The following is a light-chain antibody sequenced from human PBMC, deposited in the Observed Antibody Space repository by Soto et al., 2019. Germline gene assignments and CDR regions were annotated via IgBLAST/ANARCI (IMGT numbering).Light chain of an antibody. V-gene: IGKV3-11*01. CDR2: DAS. CDR3: HQRADWPAT. Sequence: EIVLTQSPATLSLSPGERAILSCRASQSVSTYLAWYQQKPGQAPRLLIFDASNRATGIPARFSGSGSGTDFTLTIIRLWPEDYAVYYCHQRADWPATFRPGTKVDIK. CDR1: QSVSTY. J-gene: IGKJ3*01.